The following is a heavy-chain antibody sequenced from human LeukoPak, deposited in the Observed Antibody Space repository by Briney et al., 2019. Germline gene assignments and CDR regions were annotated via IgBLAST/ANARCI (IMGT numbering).Heavy chain of an antibody. CDR2: IYTSGST. V-gene: IGHV4-61*02. J-gene: IGHJ5*02. D-gene: IGHD6-6*01. Sequence: SETLSLTCTVSGGSISSGSYYWSWIRQPAGKGLEWIGRIYTSGSTNYNPSLKSRVTISVDTSKNQFSLKLSSVTAADTAVYYCARRGVAARHSWFDPWGQGTLVTVSS. CDR3: ARRGVAARHSWFDP. CDR1: GGSISSGSYY.